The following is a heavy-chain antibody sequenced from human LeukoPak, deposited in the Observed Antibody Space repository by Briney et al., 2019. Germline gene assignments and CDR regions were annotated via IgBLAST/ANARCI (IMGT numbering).Heavy chain of an antibody. D-gene: IGHD3-10*01. J-gene: IGHJ5*02. V-gene: IGHV1-69*05. Sequence: SVKVSCKASGGTFSSYAISWVRQAPGQGLEWMGRIIPIFGTANYAQKFQGRVTITTDESTSTAYMELSSLRSEDTAVYYCARERSGESGFDPWGQGTLVTVSS. CDR3: ARERSGESGFDP. CDR2: IIPIFGTA. CDR1: GGTFSSYA.